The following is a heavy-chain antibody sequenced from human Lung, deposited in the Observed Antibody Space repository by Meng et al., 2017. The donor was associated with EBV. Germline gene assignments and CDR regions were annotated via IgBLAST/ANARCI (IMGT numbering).Heavy chain of an antibody. CDR1: GGSFSSSY. CDR2: INYRGIT. CDR3: ARGGTSSAPFDY. Sequence: VQLPQWGAGLLTPSGTLSLTCPVYGGSFSSSYWSWIRQPPGKGLEWIGQINYRGITNYNPSLKGRVTISVDTSKNQFSLSLNSVTAADTAVYYCARGGTSSAPFDYWGQGTLVTVSS. J-gene: IGHJ4*02. D-gene: IGHD2-2*01. V-gene: IGHV4-34*01.